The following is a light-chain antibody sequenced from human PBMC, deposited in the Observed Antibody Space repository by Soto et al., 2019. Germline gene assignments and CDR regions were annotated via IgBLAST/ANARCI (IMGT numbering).Light chain of an antibody. Sequence: IHMTHSPSTLCASVGGIVAITFRASQTISNWLAWYQVKPVKAPKLLMHDASSLESGVPSRFSGSASGTEFTLTISSLQPDDFATYYCQQYNSYPLTFGGGTKVDI. V-gene: IGKV1-5*01. CDR3: QQYNSYPLT. J-gene: IGKJ4*01. CDR1: QTISNW. CDR2: DAS.